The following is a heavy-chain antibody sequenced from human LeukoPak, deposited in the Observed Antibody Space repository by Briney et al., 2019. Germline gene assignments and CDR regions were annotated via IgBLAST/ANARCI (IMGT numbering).Heavy chain of an antibody. CDR2: IIPIFGTV. V-gene: IGHV1-69*13. CDR1: GGTFSSYA. J-gene: IGHJ6*02. CDR3: ARGPEDHYYYGMDV. Sequence: SVKVSCKASGGTFSSYAISWVRQAPGQGLEWMGGIIPIFGTVNYAQKFQGRVTITADESTSTAYMELSSLRSEDTAVYYCARGPEDHYYYGMDVWGQGTTVTVSS.